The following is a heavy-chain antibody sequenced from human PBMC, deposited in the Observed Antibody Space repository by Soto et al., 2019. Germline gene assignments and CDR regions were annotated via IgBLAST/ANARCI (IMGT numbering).Heavy chain of an antibody. CDR2: IYHSGST. J-gene: IGHJ5*02. V-gene: IGHV4-30-2*01. CDR1: GGSISSGGYS. D-gene: IGHD6-13*01. CDR3: ARPLAAAGTGGYWFDP. Sequence: SETLSLTCAVSGGSISSGGYSWSWIRQPPGKGLEWIGYIYHSGSTYYNPSLKSRVTISVDTSKNHFSLKLTSVTAADAAVFYCARPLAAAGTGGYWFDPWGQGTRVTVSS.